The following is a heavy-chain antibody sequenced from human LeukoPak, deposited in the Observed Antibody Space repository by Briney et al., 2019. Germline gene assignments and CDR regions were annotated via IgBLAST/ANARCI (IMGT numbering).Heavy chain of an antibody. D-gene: IGHD5-24*01. V-gene: IGHV1-8*02. J-gene: IGHJ4*02. CDR3: ARATPGGLHGYSFDC. CDR2: MNPNSGNT. Sequence: ASVKVSCKASGYTFKNYDINWVRQATGQGLEWMGWMNPNSGNTGFAQKFQGRVSMTRDTSINTAYMELTSLRSGDTAVYYCARATPGGLHGYSFDCWGQGTVVTVYS. CDR1: GYTFKNYD.